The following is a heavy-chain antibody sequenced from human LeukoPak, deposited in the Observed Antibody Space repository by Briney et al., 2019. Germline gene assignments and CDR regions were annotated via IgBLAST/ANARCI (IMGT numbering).Heavy chain of an antibody. D-gene: IGHD2/OR15-2a*01. CDR1: GFTFSSYG. J-gene: IGHJ4*02. Sequence: GGSLRLSCAASGFTFSSYGIHWVRQAPGKGLEWVALIWYDGSNKYYTDSVKGRLTISRDNSKNTLYLQMNSLRAEDTAIYYCAREGPRGNSQFDYWGQGTLVTVSS. V-gene: IGHV3-33*01. CDR2: IWYDGSNK. CDR3: AREGPRGNSQFDY.